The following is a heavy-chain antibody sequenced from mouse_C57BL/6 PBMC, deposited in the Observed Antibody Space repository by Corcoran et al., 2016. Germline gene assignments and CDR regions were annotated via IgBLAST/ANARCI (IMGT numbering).Heavy chain of an antibody. J-gene: IGHJ2*01. Sequence: EVQLQQSGPELVKPGASAKISCKASGYTFTDYYMNWVKQSHGKSLEWIGDINPNNGGTSYNQKFKGKATLTVDKSSSTAYMELRSLTSEDSAVYYCARGPYWGQGTTLTVSS. CDR3: ARGPY. CDR1: GYTFTDYY. V-gene: IGHV1-26*01. CDR2: INPNNGGT.